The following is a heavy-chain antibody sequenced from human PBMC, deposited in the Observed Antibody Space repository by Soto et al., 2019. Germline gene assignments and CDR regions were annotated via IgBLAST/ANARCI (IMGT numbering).Heavy chain of an antibody. D-gene: IGHD3-22*01. J-gene: IGHJ6*02. V-gene: IGHV4-31*03. Sequence: PSETLSLTCTVSGGSISSGGYYWSWIRQHPRKGLEWIGYIYYSGSTYYNPSLKSRVTISVDTSKNQFSLKLSSVTAADTAVYYCARALRDYYDSSGHPPGYYYGMDVWGQGTTVTVSS. CDR2: IYYSGST. CDR1: GGSISSGGYY. CDR3: ARALRDYYDSSGHPPGYYYGMDV.